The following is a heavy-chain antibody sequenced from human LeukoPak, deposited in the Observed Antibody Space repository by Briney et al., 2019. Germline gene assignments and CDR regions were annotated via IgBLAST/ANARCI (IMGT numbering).Heavy chain of an antibody. J-gene: IGHJ4*02. CDR3: VREWGGVRPKSHFDY. CDR1: WFTRSKHL. V-gene: IGHV3-7*04. D-gene: IGHD1-1*01. Sequence: GGSLRLSLAGPWFTRSKHLMKRGRQAPGKGLEWVANIKQDGSEKYFVDSVKGRFTISRDNAKNSLYPLMNSLRAEDTALYCVVREWGGVRPKSHFDYWGQGTLVTVSS. CDR2: IKQDGSEK.